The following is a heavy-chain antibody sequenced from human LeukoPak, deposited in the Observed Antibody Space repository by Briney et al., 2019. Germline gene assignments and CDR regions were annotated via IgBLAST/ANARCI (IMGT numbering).Heavy chain of an antibody. CDR1: GFTFTSYS. CDR2: ISTSGTYI. V-gene: IGHV3-21*01. CDR3: ARGSAGAFDY. Sequence: GGSLRLSCAASGFTFTSYSMNWVRQAPGKGLEWVSSISTSGTYIYYADSVKGRFTISRDNAKNSLDLQMNSLRAEDTAVYYCARGSAGAFDYWGQGTLVTVSS. J-gene: IGHJ4*02. D-gene: IGHD6-25*01.